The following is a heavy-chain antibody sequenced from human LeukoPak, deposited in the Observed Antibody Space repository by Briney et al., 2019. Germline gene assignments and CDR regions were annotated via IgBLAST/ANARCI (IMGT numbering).Heavy chain of an antibody. D-gene: IGHD1-26*01. CDR2: IRVYNGKT. Sequence: ASVKVSCKASGYSLNSFGITWVRQAPGQGLEWMGWIRVYNGKTHYAENFQGRVTMTTDTTTSTAYMELRSLTSDDTAVYYCAREAYSGNFGYYYYYYYMDVWGKGTTVTISS. CDR1: GYSLNSFG. J-gene: IGHJ6*03. V-gene: IGHV1-18*04. CDR3: AREAYSGNFGYYYYYYYMDV.